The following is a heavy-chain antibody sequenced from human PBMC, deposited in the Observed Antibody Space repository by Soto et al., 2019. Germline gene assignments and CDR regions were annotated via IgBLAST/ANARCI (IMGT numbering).Heavy chain of an antibody. CDR2: IFDSGST. D-gene: IGHD5-18*01. CDR3: ARHRYSYGVYYFDY. CDR1: GGSISNYY. V-gene: IGHV4-59*08. Sequence: SETLSLTCTVSGGSISNYYWSWIRQPPGKGLEWIGYIFDSGSTNYNPSLTSRVTISVDTSKNQFSLKLSSVTAADTAVYYCARHRYSYGVYYFDYWGQGTLVTVSS. J-gene: IGHJ4*02.